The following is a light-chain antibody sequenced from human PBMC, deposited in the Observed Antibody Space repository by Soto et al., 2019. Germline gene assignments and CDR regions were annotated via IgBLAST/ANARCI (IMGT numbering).Light chain of an antibody. V-gene: IGKV3-15*01. CDR3: PQYNHWWT. J-gene: IGKJ1*01. CDR2: GTS. Sequence: IVMTQSPATLSVSPGERATLSCRASQSVSSNLAWYQQKPGQAPRLLIYGTSTRATGIPGRFSGSGSGTDFTLTISSLQSEDFAVYYCPQYNHWWTFGQGTKVEVK. CDR1: QSVSSN.